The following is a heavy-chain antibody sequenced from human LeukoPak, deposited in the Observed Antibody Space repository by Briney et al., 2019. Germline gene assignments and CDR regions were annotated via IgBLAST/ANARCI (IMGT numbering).Heavy chain of an antibody. CDR1: GFTFSSYA. CDR3: ARDKGSSWQQNFDY. J-gene: IGHJ4*02. D-gene: IGHD6-13*01. CDR2: ISYDGSNK. Sequence: PGGSLRLSCAASGFTFSSYAMHWVRQAPGKGLEWVAVISYDGSNKYYADSVKGRFTISRDNSKNTLYLQMNSLRAEDTAVYYCARDKGSSWQQNFDYWGQGTLVTVSS. V-gene: IGHV3-30*04.